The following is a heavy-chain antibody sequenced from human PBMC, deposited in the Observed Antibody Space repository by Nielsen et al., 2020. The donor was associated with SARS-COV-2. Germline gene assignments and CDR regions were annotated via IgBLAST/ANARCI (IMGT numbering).Heavy chain of an antibody. CDR2: ISYDGSNK. CDR1: GFTFSSYG. CDR3: ARDRLYSGSCFGY. Sequence: GESLKISCAASGFTFSSYGMHWVRQAPGKGLEWVAVISYDGSNKYYADSVKGRFTISRDNAKNSLYLQMNSLRAEDTAVYYCARDRLYSGSCFGYWGQGTLVTVSS. J-gene: IGHJ4*02. V-gene: IGHV3-30*03. D-gene: IGHD1-26*01.